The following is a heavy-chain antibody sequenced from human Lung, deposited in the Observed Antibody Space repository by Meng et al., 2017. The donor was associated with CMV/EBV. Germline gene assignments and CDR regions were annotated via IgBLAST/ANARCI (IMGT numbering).Heavy chain of an antibody. J-gene: IGHJ4*02. CDR3: ARDNNWGPDY. CDR1: GYTFTAHY. D-gene: IGHD7-27*01. V-gene: IGHV1-2*02. Sequence: KISCKASGYTFTAHYFHWVRQAPGQGLEWMGWIHPRRGNTNYAQQFQGRVTLTRDTSINTGYMELTRLTSDDTAVYYCARDNNWGPDYWGQGTLVTVSS. CDR2: IHPRRGNT.